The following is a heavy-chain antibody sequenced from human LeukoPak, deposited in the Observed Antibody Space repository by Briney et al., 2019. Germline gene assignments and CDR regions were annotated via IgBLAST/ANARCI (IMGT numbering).Heavy chain of an antibody. CDR1: GYTLTELS. J-gene: IGHJ4*02. Sequence: ASVKVSCKVSGYTLTELSMHWVRQAPGKGLEWMGGFDPEDGETIHAQKFQGRVTMTEGTSTDTAYMELSSLRSEDTAVYYCATDRPDDYSNYGFDYWGQGTLVTVSS. V-gene: IGHV1-24*01. CDR3: ATDRPDDYSNYGFDY. CDR2: FDPEDGET. D-gene: IGHD4-11*01.